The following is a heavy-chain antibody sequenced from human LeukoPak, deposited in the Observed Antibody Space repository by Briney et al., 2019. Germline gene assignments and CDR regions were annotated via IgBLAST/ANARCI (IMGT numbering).Heavy chain of an antibody. CDR3: TTDRAPEVVVLYYFDY. CDR2: IKSKTEGGTT. Sequence: PGGSLRLSCAASGFTLSGYWMSWVRQAPGKGLEWVGRIKSKTEGGTTDYAAPVKGRFTISRDDSKNTLYLQMNSLKTEDTAVYYCTTDRAPEVVVLYYFDYWGQGTLVTVSS. CDR1: GFTLSGYW. J-gene: IGHJ4*02. V-gene: IGHV3-15*01. D-gene: IGHD3-22*01.